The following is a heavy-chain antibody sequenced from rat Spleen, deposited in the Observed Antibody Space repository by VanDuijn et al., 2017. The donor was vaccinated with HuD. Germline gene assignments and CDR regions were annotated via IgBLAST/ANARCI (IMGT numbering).Heavy chain of an antibody. CDR1: GFSLRSFG. V-gene: IGHV2S63*01. Sequence: VQLKESGPGLVQPSQTLSLTCTVSGFSLRSFGVSWVRQPPGKGLEWMGVIWTDGSTAYNSLLKSRLSITRDISKSQVFLKMNSLQTEDTATYYCARAIGDGGYYFDYWGQGVMVTVSS. CDR2: IWTDGST. J-gene: IGHJ2*01. CDR3: ARAIGDGGYYFDY. D-gene: IGHD1-11*01.